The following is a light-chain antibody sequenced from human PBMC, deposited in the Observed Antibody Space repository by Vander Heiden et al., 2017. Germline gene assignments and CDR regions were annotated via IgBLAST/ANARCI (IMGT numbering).Light chain of an antibody. Sequence: DIQMTQSPSSLSASVGDRVSMTCRASQSISNYLNWYQQKPGKAPKLLIYAAISLQSGVPSRFSGSASGTDFTLTISMLQPEDFATYYCQQSDSTPQTFGQGTKVEIK. CDR1: QSISNY. V-gene: IGKV1-39*01. CDR2: AAI. J-gene: IGKJ1*01. CDR3: QQSDSTPQT.